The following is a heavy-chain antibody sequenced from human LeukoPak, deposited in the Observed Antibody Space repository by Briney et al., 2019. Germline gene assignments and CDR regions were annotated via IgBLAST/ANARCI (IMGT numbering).Heavy chain of an antibody. CDR3: ARLSVGVPD. CDR1: GFTFSSYD. D-gene: IGHD1-26*01. Sequence: PGGSLRLSCAASGFTFSSYDMTWVRQTPGKGLEWVALISRSGGTTYYADSVKGRFTISRDNSKNTLYLQMNSLRAEDTGLYYCARLSVGVPDWGQGTLVTVSS. V-gene: IGHV3-23*01. CDR2: ISRSGGTT. J-gene: IGHJ4*02.